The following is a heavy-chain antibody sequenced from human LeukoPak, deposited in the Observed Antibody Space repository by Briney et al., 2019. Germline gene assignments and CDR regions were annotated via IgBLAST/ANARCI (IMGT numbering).Heavy chain of an antibody. CDR2: ITGSGDTT. Sequence: GGSLRPSCVVSGFTFSSYDMTWVRQAPGKGLEWVSGITGSGDTTYYADSVKGRFTISRDNSKNTLWLQMNSLRAEDTAIYYCAKEHSSDYRNYGSIDYWGQGTVVTVSS. CDR3: AKEHSSDYRNYGSIDY. V-gene: IGHV3-23*01. CDR1: GFTFSSYD. J-gene: IGHJ4*02. D-gene: IGHD4-11*01.